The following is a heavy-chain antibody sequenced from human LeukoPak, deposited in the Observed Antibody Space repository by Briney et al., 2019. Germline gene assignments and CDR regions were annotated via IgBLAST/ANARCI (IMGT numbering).Heavy chain of an antibody. D-gene: IGHD3-10*01. CDR2: IWYDGSNK. V-gene: IGHV3-33*01. CDR3: ASLFHGSGSQSFDY. J-gene: IGHJ4*02. CDR1: GFTFSSYG. Sequence: GGSLRLSCAASGFTFSSYGMHWVRQAPGKGLEWVAVIWYDGSNKYYADSVKGRFTISRDNSKNTLYLKMNSLRAEDTAEYYCASLFHGSGSQSFDYWGQGTLVTVSS.